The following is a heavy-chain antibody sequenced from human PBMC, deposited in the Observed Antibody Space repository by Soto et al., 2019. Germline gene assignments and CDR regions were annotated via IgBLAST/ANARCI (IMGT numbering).Heavy chain of an antibody. V-gene: IGHV3-30-3*01. CDR1: GFTFSSYT. CDR2: ITSHGNCR. J-gene: IGHJ4*02. CDR3: ARALIPYCTRNSFRYFDY. Sequence: QVQLVESGGGVVQPGGSLRRSCAASGFTFSSYTMHWVRQAPGKALEWVAGITSHGNCRLYSDSVKGRFSISRDTSKDPLYLPMSSLRPENTAVYYCARALIPYCTRNSFRYFDYWGQGTLVSVSS. D-gene: IGHD2-8*01.